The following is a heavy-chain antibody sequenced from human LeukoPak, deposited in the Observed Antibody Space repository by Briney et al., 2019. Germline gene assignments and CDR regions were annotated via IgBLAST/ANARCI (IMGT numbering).Heavy chain of an antibody. Sequence: SETLSLTCTVSGGSISSYYWSWIRQPPGKGLEWIGYIYHSGSTYYNPSLKSRVTISVDRSKNQFSLKLSSVTAADTAVYYCARESSGYSYGYVFDYWGQGTLVTVSS. J-gene: IGHJ4*02. D-gene: IGHD5-18*01. CDR1: GGSISSYY. CDR3: ARESSGYSYGYVFDY. CDR2: IYHSGST. V-gene: IGHV4-59*12.